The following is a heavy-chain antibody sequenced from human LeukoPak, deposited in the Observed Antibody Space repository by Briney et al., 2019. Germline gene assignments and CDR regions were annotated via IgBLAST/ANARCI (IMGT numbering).Heavy chain of an antibody. J-gene: IGHJ4*02. CDR1: GFTFSNYW. CDR3: AKENSYSSSWQGGFDY. Sequence: GGPLRLSCAASGFTFSNYWMHWVRQAPGKGLVWVSRVNSDGSSKNYADSVKGRFTISRDNAKNSLYLQMNSLRAEDTALYYCAKENSYSSSWQGGFDYWGQGTLVTVSS. CDR2: VNSDGSSK. V-gene: IGHV3-74*01. D-gene: IGHD6-13*01.